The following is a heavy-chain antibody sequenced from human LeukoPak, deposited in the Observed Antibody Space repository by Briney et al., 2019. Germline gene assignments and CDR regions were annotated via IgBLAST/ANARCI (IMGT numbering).Heavy chain of an antibody. D-gene: IGHD6-13*01. J-gene: IGHJ3*02. Sequence: SQTLSLTCTVSGGSISSGDYYWSWIRQPPGKGLEWIGYIYYSGSTYYNPSLKSRVTISVDTSKNQFSLKLSSVTAADTAVYYCARAGYSSNRAHDAFDIWGQGTMVTVSS. CDR1: GGSISSGDYY. V-gene: IGHV4-30-4*08. CDR3: ARAGYSSNRAHDAFDI. CDR2: IYYSGST.